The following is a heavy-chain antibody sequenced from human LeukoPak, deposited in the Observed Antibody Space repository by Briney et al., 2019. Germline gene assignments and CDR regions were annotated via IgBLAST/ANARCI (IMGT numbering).Heavy chain of an antibody. V-gene: IGHV3-7*01. CDR3: ARGLPYSSNWNKFDY. D-gene: IGHD6-13*01. J-gene: IGHJ4*02. CDR1: GFTFSSYW. Sequence: GGSLRLSCAASGFTFSSYWMSWVRQAPGKGLEWVANIKQDGSEKYYVDSVKGRFTISRDNAKNSLYLQMNSLRAEDTAVYYCARGLPYSSNWNKFDYWGQGTLVTVSS. CDR2: IKQDGSEK.